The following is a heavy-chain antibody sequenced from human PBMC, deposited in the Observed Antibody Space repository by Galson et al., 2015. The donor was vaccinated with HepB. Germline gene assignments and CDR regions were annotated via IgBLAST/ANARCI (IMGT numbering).Heavy chain of an antibody. V-gene: IGHV3-74*01. CDR1: TFTFSSYW. CDR2: ISDDGSST. D-gene: IGHD2-15*01. Sequence: SLRLSCAASTFTFSSYWMYWVRQAPGGGLVWASRISDDGSSTSYADSVKGRFTISRDNAKNMLYLQMNSLRAEDTAVYYCVREGGYCSGGRCYGGYCDSWGQGSLVTVSS. J-gene: IGHJ4*02. CDR3: VREGGYCSGGRCYGGYCDS.